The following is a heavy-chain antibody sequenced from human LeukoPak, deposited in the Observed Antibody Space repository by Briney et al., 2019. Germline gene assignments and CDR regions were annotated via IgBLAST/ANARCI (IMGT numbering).Heavy chain of an antibody. J-gene: IGHJ4*02. D-gene: IGHD3-10*01. V-gene: IGHV3-30-3*01. CDR1: EFTFYRFA. CDR3: AGSWFYRDYFEY. Sequence: GGSLRLSCAAAEFTFYRFAMMWVRQAPGKGLEWVAVISSDGSNQYYADSVKGRFTISRDNSKNTLYLQMNSLRVEDTAVYYCAGSWFYRDYFEYWGQGTLVTVSS. CDR2: ISSDGSNQ.